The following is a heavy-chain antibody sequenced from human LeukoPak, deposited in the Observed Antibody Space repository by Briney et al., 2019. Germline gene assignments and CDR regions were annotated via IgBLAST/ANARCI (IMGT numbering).Heavy chain of an antibody. CDR3: AALDTAMFYDY. D-gene: IGHD5-18*01. CDR1: GGSFSGYY. V-gene: IGHV4-34*01. Sequence: SETLSLTCAVYGGSFSGYYWSWIRQPPGKGLEWIGEINHSGSTNYNPSLKSRVTISGDTSKKQFSLKLSSVTAADTAVYYCAALDTAMFYDYWGQGTLVTVSS. J-gene: IGHJ4*02. CDR2: INHSGST.